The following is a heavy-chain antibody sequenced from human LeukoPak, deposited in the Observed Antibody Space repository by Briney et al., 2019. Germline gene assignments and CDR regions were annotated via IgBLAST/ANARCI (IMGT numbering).Heavy chain of an antibody. V-gene: IGHV1-46*01. CDR2: INPSGASGGST. Sequence: EASVKVSCKASGYTFTSYYLNWVRQAPGQGLEWMGIINPSGASGGSTNYAQKFQGRITMTRDTSTSTVYMELSSLKSEDTAVYYCARIYDSSGYYGYWGQGTLVTVSS. J-gene: IGHJ4*02. CDR3: ARIYDSSGYYGY. CDR1: GYTFTSYY. D-gene: IGHD3-22*01.